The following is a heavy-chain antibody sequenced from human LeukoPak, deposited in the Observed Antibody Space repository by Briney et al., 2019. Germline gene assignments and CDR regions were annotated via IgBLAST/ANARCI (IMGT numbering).Heavy chain of an antibody. J-gene: IGHJ6*02. D-gene: IGHD6-13*01. CDR3: AKDLSSSRYYYGMDV. CDR2: ISYDGSNK. V-gene: IGHV3-30*18. CDR1: GFTFSRYA. Sequence: PGGSLRLSCAASGFTFSRYAMSWVRRAPGKGLEWVAVISYDGSNKYYADSVKGRFTISRDNSKNTLYLQMNSLRAEDTAVYYCAKDLSSSRYYYGMDVWGQGTTVTVSS.